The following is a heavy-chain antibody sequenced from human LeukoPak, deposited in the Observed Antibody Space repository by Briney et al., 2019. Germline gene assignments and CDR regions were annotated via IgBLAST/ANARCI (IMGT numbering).Heavy chain of an antibody. D-gene: IGHD2-2*01. V-gene: IGHV3-73*01. CDR2: IRSKANSYAT. CDR1: GFTFSGSA. Sequence: GGSLRLSCAASGFTFSGSATHWVRQASGKGLEWVGRIRSKANSYATAYAASVKGRFTISRDDSKNTAYLQMNSLKTEDTAVYYCTRQFHDIVVVPAAHDYWGQGTLVTVSS. J-gene: IGHJ4*02. CDR3: TRQFHDIVVVPAAHDY.